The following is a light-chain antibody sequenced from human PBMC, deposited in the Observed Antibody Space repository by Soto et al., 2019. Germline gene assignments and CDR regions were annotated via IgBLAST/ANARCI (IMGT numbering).Light chain of an antibody. CDR2: GVG. V-gene: IGLV2-14*01. CDR1: SSDVGAYNY. J-gene: IGLJ1*01. CDR3: SSYAHGSIYV. Sequence: QSALTQPASVSGSPGQSITISCTRSSSDVGAYNYVSWYLQHPGKAPKLLIYGVGNRPSGVSARFSGSKSGDTASLTISGLQAEDEADYYCSSYAHGSIYVFGTGTKVTVL.